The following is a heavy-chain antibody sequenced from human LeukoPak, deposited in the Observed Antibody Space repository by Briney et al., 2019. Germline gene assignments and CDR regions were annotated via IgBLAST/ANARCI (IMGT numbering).Heavy chain of an antibody. CDR3: ALHTVAVAGTKRYFDL. CDR2: IIPIFGTA. V-gene: IGHV1-69*13. Sequence: SVKVSCKASGGTFSSYAISWVRQAPGQGLEWMEGIIPIFGTANYAQKFQGRVTITADESTSTAYMELSSLRSEDTAVYYCALHTVAVAGTKRYFDLWGRGTLVTVSS. D-gene: IGHD6-19*01. CDR1: GGTFSSYA. J-gene: IGHJ2*01.